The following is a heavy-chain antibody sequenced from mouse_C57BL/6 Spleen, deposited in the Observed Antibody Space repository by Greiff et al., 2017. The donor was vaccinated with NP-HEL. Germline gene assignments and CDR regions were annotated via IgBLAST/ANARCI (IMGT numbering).Heavy chain of an antibody. CDR3: ARPQTAQATSAWFAY. CDR1: GYTFTSYW. J-gene: IGHJ3*01. D-gene: IGHD3-2*02. CDR2: INPSSGYT. V-gene: IGHV1-7*01. Sequence: VKLQQSGAELAKPGASVKLSCKASGYTFTSYWMHWVTQRPGQGLEWIGYINPSSGYTKYNQKFKDKATLTADKSSSTAYMQRSSLTYEDSAVYDCARPQTAQATSAWFAYWGQGTLVTVSA.